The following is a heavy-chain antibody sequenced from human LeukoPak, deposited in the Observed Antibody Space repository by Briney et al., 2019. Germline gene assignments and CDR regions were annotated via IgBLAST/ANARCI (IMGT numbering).Heavy chain of an antibody. CDR1: GYTFTSYG. CDR3: ARVRYCSGGSRYLPNYYYYYMDV. D-gene: IGHD2-15*01. CDR2: ISAYNGNT. J-gene: IGHJ6*03. Sequence: ASVKVSCKASGYTFTSYGISWVRQAPGQGLEWMGWISAYNGNTNYAQKLQGRVTMTTDTSTSTAYMELRSLRSDDTAVYYCARVRYCSGGSRYLPNYYYYYMDVWGKGTTVTISS. V-gene: IGHV1-18*01.